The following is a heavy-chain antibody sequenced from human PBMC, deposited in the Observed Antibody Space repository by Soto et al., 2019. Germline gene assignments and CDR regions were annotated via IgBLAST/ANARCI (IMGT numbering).Heavy chain of an antibody. J-gene: IGHJ4*02. CDR2: ISGSGTNR. V-gene: IGHV3-23*01. D-gene: IGHD4-17*01. Sequence: EVQLLESGGGLVQPGGSLRLSCAASGFTFSSYAMTWVRQAPGKGLEWVSAISGSGTNRYYADSVKGRFTISRDNSKNTLYLQMNSLRAEDTAVYYCAKDRVDYGDYRGLDYWGQGNLVTVSS. CDR1: GFTFSSYA. CDR3: AKDRVDYGDYRGLDY.